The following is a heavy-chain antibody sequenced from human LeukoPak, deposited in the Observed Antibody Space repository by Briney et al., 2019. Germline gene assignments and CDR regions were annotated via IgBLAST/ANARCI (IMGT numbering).Heavy chain of an antibody. CDR2: IIPIFGTA. V-gene: IGHV1-69*05. Sequence: SVTVSCKASGGTFSSYAISWVRQATGQGLEWMGGIIPIFGTANYAQKFQGRVTITTDESTSTAYMELGSLRSEDTAVYYCARGQRPLVPYYYYYYMDVWGKGTKVTVSS. D-gene: IGHD6-6*01. CDR3: ARGQRPLVPYYYYYYMDV. CDR1: GGTFSSYA. J-gene: IGHJ6*03.